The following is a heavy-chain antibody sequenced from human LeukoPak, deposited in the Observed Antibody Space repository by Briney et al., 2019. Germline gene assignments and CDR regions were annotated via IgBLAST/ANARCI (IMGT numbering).Heavy chain of an antibody. CDR2: INPNSGGT. CDR1: GYTFTGYY. CDR3: ARRYHYYGSGTYGDFDY. V-gene: IGHV1-2*02. Sequence: ASVKVSCKASGYTFTGYYLHWVRQAPGQGLEWMGWINPNSGGTNFAQKFQGRVTMTRDTSINTAFLGLSGLRSDDTAVYYCARRYHYYGSGTYGDFDYWGQGTLVTVSS. D-gene: IGHD3-10*01. J-gene: IGHJ4*02.